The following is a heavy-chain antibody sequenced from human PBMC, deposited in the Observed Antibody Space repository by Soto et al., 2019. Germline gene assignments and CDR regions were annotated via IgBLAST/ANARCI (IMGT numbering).Heavy chain of an antibody. CDR1: GFTFSSYW. J-gene: IGHJ2*01. CDR2: IKQDGSEK. V-gene: IGHV3-7*01. D-gene: IGHD6-19*01. CDR3: ARGNSGSLVGRNWYFDL. Sequence: EVQLVESGGGLVQPGGSLRLSCAASGFTFSSYWMSWVRQAPGKGLEWVANIKQDGSEKYYVDSVKGRFTISRDNAKNSLYLQMNSLRAEDTAVYYCARGNSGSLVGRNWYFDLWGRGTLVTVSS.